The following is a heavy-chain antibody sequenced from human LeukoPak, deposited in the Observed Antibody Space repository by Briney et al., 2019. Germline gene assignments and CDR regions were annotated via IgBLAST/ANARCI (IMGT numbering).Heavy chain of an antibody. Sequence: SETLSLTCTVSGGSISSYYWSWIRQPPGKGLEWIGYIYYSGSTNYNPSLKSRVTISVDTSKNQFSLKLSSVTAADTAMYYCASLAVGKRSVDYWGQGTLVTVSS. CDR2: IYYSGST. CDR3: ASLAVGKRSVDY. V-gene: IGHV4-59*01. CDR1: GGSISSYY. D-gene: IGHD6-19*01. J-gene: IGHJ4*02.